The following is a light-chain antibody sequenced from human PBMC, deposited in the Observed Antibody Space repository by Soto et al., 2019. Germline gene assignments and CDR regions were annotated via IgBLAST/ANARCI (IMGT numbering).Light chain of an antibody. Sequence: EIVMTQSPATLSVSPGERATLSCRAGQSVSSNLAWYQQKPGQAPRLLIYDASTRATGIPVRFSGSGSGTEFTLTISSLRSEDFAVYYWQQYDNWPPFTFGPGTKVDIK. CDR1: QSVSSN. J-gene: IGKJ3*01. V-gene: IGKV3-15*01. CDR2: DAS. CDR3: QQYDNWPPFT.